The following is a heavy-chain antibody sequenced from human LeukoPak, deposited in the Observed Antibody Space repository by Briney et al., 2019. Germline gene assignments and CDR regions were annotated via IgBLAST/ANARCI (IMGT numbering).Heavy chain of an antibody. Sequence: GGSLRLSCAASGFTLSNHWMTWVRQVPGRGPEWVANVNRDGSETYYLDSVKGRFTISRDNAKNSLYLQMNSLRAEDTALYYCAKDVGPYYYGSGSYHEFDYWGQGTLVTVSS. CDR1: GFTLSNHW. CDR3: AKDVGPYYYGSGSYHEFDY. CDR2: VNRDGSET. D-gene: IGHD3-10*01. V-gene: IGHV3-7*03. J-gene: IGHJ4*02.